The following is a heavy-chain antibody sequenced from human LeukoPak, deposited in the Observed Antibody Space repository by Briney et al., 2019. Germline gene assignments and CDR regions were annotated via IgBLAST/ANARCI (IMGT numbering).Heavy chain of an antibody. CDR2: INPNSGGT. V-gene: IGHV1-2*02. CDR3: AKLAAAGTGPYNWFDP. J-gene: IGHJ5*02. D-gene: IGHD6-13*01. Sequence: ASVKVSCKASGYTFTGYYMHWVRQAPGQGLEWMGWINPNSGGTNYAQKFQGRVTMTRDTSISTAYMELSRLRSDDTAVYYCAKLAAAGTGPYNWFDPWGQGTLVTVSS. CDR1: GYTFTGYY.